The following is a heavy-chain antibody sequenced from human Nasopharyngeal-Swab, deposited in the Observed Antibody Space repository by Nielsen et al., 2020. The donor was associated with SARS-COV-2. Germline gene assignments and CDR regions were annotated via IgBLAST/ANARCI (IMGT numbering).Heavy chain of an antibody. V-gene: IGHV3-30-3*01. CDR1: GFTFSSYA. CDR2: ISYDGSNK. Sequence: GGSLGLSCAASGFTFSSYAMHWVRQAPGKGLEWVAVISYDGSNKYYADSVKGRFTISRDNSKNTLYLQMNSLRAEDTAVYYCARAGGSYFDLWGRGTLVTVSS. CDR3: ARAGGSYFDL. D-gene: IGHD2-15*01. J-gene: IGHJ2*01.